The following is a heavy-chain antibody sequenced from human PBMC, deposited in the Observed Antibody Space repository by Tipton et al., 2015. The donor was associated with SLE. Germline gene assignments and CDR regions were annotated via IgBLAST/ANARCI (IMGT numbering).Heavy chain of an antibody. J-gene: IGHJ5*02. V-gene: IGHV4-34*01. Sequence: AGLVKPSETLSLTCAVYGGSFSGYYWSWIRQPPGKGLEWIGEINHSGSTNYNPSLKSRVTIPVDTSKNQFSLKLSSVTAADTAVYYCASTPEKGAAVAIWFDPWGQGTLVTVSS. CDR2: INHSGST. D-gene: IGHD6-13*01. CDR1: GGSFSGYY. CDR3: ASTPEKGAAVAIWFDP.